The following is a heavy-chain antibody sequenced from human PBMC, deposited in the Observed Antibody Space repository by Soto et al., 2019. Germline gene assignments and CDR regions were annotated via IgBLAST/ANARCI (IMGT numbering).Heavy chain of an antibody. Sequence: GGSLRLSCAASGFTFSSYGMHWVRQAPGKGLEWVAVISYDGSNKYYADSVKGRFTISRDNSKNTLYLQMNSLRAEDTAVYYCAKDRIGYHWFDPWGQGTLVTVSS. CDR1: GFTFSSYG. D-gene: IGHD3-3*01. CDR3: AKDRIGYHWFDP. J-gene: IGHJ5*02. CDR2: ISYDGSNK. V-gene: IGHV3-30*18.